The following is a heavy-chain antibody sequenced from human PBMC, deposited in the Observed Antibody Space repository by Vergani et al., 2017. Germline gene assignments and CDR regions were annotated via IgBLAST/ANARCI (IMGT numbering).Heavy chain of an antibody. D-gene: IGHD6-13*01. CDR1: GYTFTSYG. CDR3: GRVCXSWPRAYYYYGMDV. J-gene: IGHJ6*02. Sequence: QVQLVQSGAEVKKPGASVKVSCKASGYTFTSYGISWVRQAPGQGLEWMGWISAYKGNTNYAQKLQGRVTMTTDTSTSTAYMELRSLRSDDTAVYYCGRVCXSWPRAYYYYGMDVWGQGTTVTVSS. CDR2: ISAYKGNT. V-gene: IGHV1-18*01.